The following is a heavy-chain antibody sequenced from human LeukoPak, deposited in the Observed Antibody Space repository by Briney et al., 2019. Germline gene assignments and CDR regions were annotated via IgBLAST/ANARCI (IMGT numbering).Heavy chain of an antibody. J-gene: IGHJ4*02. D-gene: IGHD2-21*01. CDR3: ARGQYCGGDCYWDDY. CDR2: IYTSGST. CDR1: GGSISSYY. Sequence: SETLSLTCTVSGGSISSYYWSWIRQPAGKGLEWIGRIYTSGSTNYNPSLKSRVTMSVDTSKNQFSLKLSSVTAADTAVYYCARGQYCGGDCYWDDYWGQGTLVTVSS. V-gene: IGHV4-4*07.